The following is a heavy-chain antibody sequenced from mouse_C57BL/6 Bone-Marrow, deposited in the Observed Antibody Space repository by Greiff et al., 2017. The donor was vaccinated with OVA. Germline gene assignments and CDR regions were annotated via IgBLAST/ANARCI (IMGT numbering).Heavy chain of an antibody. D-gene: IGHD1-1*02. Sequence: QVQLKQPGAELVRPGTSVKLSCKASGYTFTSYWMHWVKQRPGQGLEWIGVIDPSDSYTNYNQKFKGKATLTVDTSSSTAYMQLSSLTFEDSAVYYCARGRGYGYYFDYWGQGTTLTVSS. CDR2: IDPSDSYT. J-gene: IGHJ2*01. V-gene: IGHV1-59*01. CDR3: ARGRGYGYYFDY. CDR1: GYTFTSYW.